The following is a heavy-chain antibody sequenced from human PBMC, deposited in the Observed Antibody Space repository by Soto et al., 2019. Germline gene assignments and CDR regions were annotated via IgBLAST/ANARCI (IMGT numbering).Heavy chain of an antibody. J-gene: IGHJ5*02. CDR1: GFTFSSYA. D-gene: IGHD2-2*01. CDR2: ISGSGGST. V-gene: IGHV3-23*01. Sequence: EVQLLESGGGLVQPGGSLRLSCAASGFTFSSYAMSWVRQAPGKGLEWVSAISGSGGSTYYADSVKGRFTISRDNTKNTLYLKMNSLRAEDMAVYCCAKPDMVLDSCAVVRHGALFDPWGQGTLVTVSS. CDR3: AKPDMVLDSCAVVRHGALFDP.